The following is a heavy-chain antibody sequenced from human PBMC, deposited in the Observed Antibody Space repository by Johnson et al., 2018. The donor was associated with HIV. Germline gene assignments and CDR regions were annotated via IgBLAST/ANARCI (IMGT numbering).Heavy chain of an antibody. V-gene: IGHV3-30-3*01. CDR3: ARQTLRAFDF. J-gene: IGHJ3*01. CDR2: ISYDGSSE. CDR1: GFTFRNFA. Sequence: QLVESGGSAVHPGTSLRLSCVASGFTFRNFAMHWVRQAPGKGLDLVAQISYDGSSEYYADSFQGRFTISRDNSKNKLYLQMNSLRAEDTAVYYCARQTLRAFDFWGQGTMVTVSS.